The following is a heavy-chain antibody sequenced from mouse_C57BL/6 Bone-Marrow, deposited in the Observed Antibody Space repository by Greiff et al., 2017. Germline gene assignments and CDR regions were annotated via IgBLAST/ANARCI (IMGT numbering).Heavy chain of an antibody. Sequence: QVQLQQPGAELVKPGASVKLSCKASGYTFTSYWMHWVKQRPGQGLEWIGMIHPNSGSTNYNEKFKSKATLTVDKSSSTAYMQLSSLTSEDSAVYYCARWAYYYGPGYYFDYWGQGTTLTVSS. CDR3: ARWAYYYGPGYYFDY. D-gene: IGHD1-1*01. CDR2: IHPNSGST. CDR1: GYTFTSYW. V-gene: IGHV1-64*01. J-gene: IGHJ2*01.